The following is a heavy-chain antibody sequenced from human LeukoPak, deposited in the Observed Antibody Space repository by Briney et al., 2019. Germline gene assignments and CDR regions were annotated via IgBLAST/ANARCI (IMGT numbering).Heavy chain of an antibody. CDR3: ATSRDGYSKFDY. CDR1: GGSFSGYY. CDR2: INHSGST. V-gene: IGHV4-34*01. D-gene: IGHD5-24*01. Sequence: SETLSLTRAVYGGSFSGYYWSWIRQPPGKGLEWIGEINHSGSTNYNPSLKSRVTISVDKSKNQFSLKLRSVTAADTAVYYCATSRDGYSKFDYWGQGTLVTVSS. J-gene: IGHJ4*02.